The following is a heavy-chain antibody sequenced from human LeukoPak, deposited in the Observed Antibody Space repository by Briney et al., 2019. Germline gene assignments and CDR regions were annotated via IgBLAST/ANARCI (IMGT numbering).Heavy chain of an antibody. V-gene: IGHV3-7*03. CDR1: GFTFSSYW. CDR3: ASQPYAADVDY. Sequence: GALRLSYAASGFTFSSYWMTWVRQAPGKGLEWVANIKQDGSKKTYVDSVKGRVTISRDNAKNSLYLQMNSLRPDDTRVYYCASQPYAADVDYWSQGTLVTVSS. CDR2: IKQDGSKK. J-gene: IGHJ4*02. D-gene: IGHD1-14*01.